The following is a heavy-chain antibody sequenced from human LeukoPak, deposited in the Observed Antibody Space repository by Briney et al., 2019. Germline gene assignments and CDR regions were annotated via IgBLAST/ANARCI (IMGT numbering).Heavy chain of an antibody. Sequence: SETLSLTCTVSGGSISGYYWSWIRQPPGKGLEWIGYITYSGSTNYNPSLKSRVTISVDTSKNQFSLKLSSVTAADTAVYYCTKSMVRGTPLRWFDPWGQGTLVTVSS. CDR1: GGSISGYY. D-gene: IGHD3-10*01. CDR2: ITYSGST. J-gene: IGHJ5*02. V-gene: IGHV4-59*01. CDR3: TKSMVRGTPLRWFDP.